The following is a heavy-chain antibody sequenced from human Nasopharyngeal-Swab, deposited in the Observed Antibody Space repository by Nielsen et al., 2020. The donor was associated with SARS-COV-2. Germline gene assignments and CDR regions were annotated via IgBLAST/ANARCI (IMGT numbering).Heavy chain of an antibody. Sequence: GESLKISCAACGFTLSTCDMHWVRQAPGKGLEWVAVISYDGSNKYYADSVKGRFTISRDNSKNTLYLQMNSLRAEDTAVYYCASALVWFGEIWFDPWGQGTLVTVSS. J-gene: IGHJ5*02. CDR3: ASALVWFGEIWFDP. CDR2: ISYDGSNK. CDR1: GFTLSTCD. V-gene: IGHV3-30-3*01. D-gene: IGHD3-10*01.